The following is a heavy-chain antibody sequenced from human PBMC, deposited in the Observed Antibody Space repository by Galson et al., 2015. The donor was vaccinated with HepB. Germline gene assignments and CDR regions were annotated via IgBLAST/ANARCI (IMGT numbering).Heavy chain of an antibody. Sequence: SLRLSCAASGFTFSYYYMSWIRQAPGKGLEWVSYISSSGSTIYYADSVKGRFTISRDNAKNSLYLQMNSLRAEDTAVYYCARDRHRSYSSGWYWYFDLWGRGTLVTVSS. CDR2: ISSSGSTI. CDR3: ARDRHRSYSSGWYWYFDL. V-gene: IGHV3-11*01. D-gene: IGHD6-19*01. CDR1: GFTFSYYY. J-gene: IGHJ2*01.